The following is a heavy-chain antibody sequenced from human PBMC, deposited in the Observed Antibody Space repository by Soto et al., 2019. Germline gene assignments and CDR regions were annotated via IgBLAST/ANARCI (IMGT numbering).Heavy chain of an antibody. D-gene: IGHD6-19*01. CDR1: EDTFSDYY. CDR3: TRTRYRSGGFQLSFDS. J-gene: IGHJ4*02. V-gene: IGHV1-2*02. Sequence: ASVKVSCKAPEDTFSDYYIHWVRQAPGQGLEWMGWINPNTGGTNYIEKFRGRVTMSRDKSISTAYMELTSLTPEDTAVFYCTRTRYRSGGFQLSFDSWGQGTLVTSPQ. CDR2: INPNTGGT.